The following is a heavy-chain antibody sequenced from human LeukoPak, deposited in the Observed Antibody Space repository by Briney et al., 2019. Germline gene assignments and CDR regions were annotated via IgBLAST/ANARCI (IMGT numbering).Heavy chain of an antibody. Sequence: GGSLRLSCAASGFTFDDYAMHWVRQAPGKGLEWVSYISSSGSTIYYADSVKGRFTISRDNAKNSLYLQMNSLRAEDTAVYYCAELGITMIGGVWGKGTTVTVSS. CDR1: GFTFDDYA. CDR3: AELGITMIGGV. V-gene: IGHV3-48*03. CDR2: ISSSGSTI. D-gene: IGHD3-10*02. J-gene: IGHJ6*04.